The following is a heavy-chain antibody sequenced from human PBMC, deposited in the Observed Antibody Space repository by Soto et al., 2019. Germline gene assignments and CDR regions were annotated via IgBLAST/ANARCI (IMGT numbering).Heavy chain of an antibody. D-gene: IGHD3-10*01. V-gene: IGHV3-30-3*01. CDR3: AREWRPSYYYGMDV. Sequence: QAQLVDTGGAVVQPERSLRLTCRGSGFIFSDYALHWVRQAPVRGLEWVAVLIDDGYFQYYADSVKGRFTISSDKSNNTVYLQMSSLRVDDTAVYFCAREWRPSYYYGMDVWGQGSTVSVSS. J-gene: IGHJ6*02. CDR2: LIDDGYFQ. CDR1: GFIFSDYA.